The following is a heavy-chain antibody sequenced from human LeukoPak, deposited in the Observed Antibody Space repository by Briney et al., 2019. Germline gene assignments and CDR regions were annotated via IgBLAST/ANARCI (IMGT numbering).Heavy chain of an antibody. Sequence: GGSLRLSCAASGFTFSSYAMSWVRQAPGKGLEWASAISGSGGSTYYADSVKGRFTISRDNSKNTLYLQMNSLRAEDTAVYYCAKDGGYCSSTSCRVWFDPWGQGTLVTVSS. CDR2: ISGSGGST. D-gene: IGHD2-2*01. J-gene: IGHJ5*02. CDR1: GFTFSSYA. CDR3: AKDGGYCSSTSCRVWFDP. V-gene: IGHV3-23*01.